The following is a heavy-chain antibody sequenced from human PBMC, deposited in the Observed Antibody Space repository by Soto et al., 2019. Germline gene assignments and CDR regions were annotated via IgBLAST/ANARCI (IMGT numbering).Heavy chain of an antibody. D-gene: IGHD1-1*01. CDR1: GFTFSSYG. V-gene: IGHV3-30*18. CDR2: ISYDGSNK. CDR3: AKKDWNDVLDY. J-gene: IGHJ4*02. Sequence: GSLRLSCAASGFTFSSYGMHWVRQAPGKGLEWVAVISYDGSNKYYADSVKGRFTISRDNSKNTLYLQMNSLRAEDTAVYYCAKKDWNDVLDYWGQGTLVTVSS.